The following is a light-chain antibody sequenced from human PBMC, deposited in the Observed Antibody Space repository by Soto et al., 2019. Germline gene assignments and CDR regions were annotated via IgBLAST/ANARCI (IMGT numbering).Light chain of an antibody. CDR2: ANN. Sequence: QSVMAEPSSASGTPGQRVTISCYGSSSNIGSNTVNWYHQLPGTAPKLLIHANNQRPSVLPDRFSVSKSGTSASLAISWLQSEEADYYCAAWDDSLNGYVFGTGTKVTVL. J-gene: IGLJ1*01. V-gene: IGLV1-44*01. CDR3: AAWDDSLNGYV. CDR1: SSNIGSNT.